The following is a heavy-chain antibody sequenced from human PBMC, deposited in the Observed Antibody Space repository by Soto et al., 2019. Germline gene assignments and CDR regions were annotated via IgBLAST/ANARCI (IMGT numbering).Heavy chain of an antibody. CDR1: GGSISSYY. CDR3: ARTPHYYGSGSYFLEGYYYYYGMDV. Sequence: NPSETLSLTCTVSGGSISSYYWSWIRQPPGKGLEWIGYIYYSGSTNYNPSLKSRVTISIETSKNQFSLKLSSVTAADTAVYYCARTPHYYGSGSYFLEGYYYYYGMDVWGQGTTVTVSS. CDR2: IYYSGST. D-gene: IGHD3-10*01. V-gene: IGHV4-59*01. J-gene: IGHJ6*02.